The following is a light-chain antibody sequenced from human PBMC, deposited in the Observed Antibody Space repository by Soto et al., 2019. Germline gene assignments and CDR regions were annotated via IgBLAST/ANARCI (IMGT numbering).Light chain of an antibody. CDR3: CSYAGSHTWV. CDR2: AVT. J-gene: IGLJ2*01. Sequence: QSVLTQPRSVSGSPGQSVAISCTGTSSDVGIYNYVSWYQQHPGTAPKVIISAVTVRPSGVPDRFSGSKSGNTASLTISGLQAEDEADYYCCSYAGSHTWVFGGGTKLTVL. CDR1: SSDVGIYNY. V-gene: IGLV2-11*01.